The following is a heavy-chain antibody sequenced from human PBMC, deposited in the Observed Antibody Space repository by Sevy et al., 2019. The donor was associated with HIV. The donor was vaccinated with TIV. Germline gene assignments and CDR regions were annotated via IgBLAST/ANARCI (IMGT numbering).Heavy chain of an antibody. CDR3: ARSDIVVVPAAQSHYYYGMDV. CDR2: IYYSGST. V-gene: IGHV4-31*03. J-gene: IGHJ6*02. CDR1: GGSISSGGYY. Sequence: SETLSLTCTVSGGSISSGGYYWSWIRQHPGKGLEWIGYIYYSGSTYYNPSLKSRVTISVDTSKNQFSLKLSSVTAAYTAVYYCARSDIVVVPAAQSHYYYGMDVWGQGTTVTVSS. D-gene: IGHD2-2*01.